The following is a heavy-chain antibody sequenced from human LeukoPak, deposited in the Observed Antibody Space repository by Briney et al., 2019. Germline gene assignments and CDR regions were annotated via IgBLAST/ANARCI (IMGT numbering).Heavy chain of an antibody. CDR3: ASFNVDTGFVDY. D-gene: IGHD5-18*01. V-gene: IGHV4-61*02. CDR2: IYTSGST. J-gene: IGHJ4*02. Sequence: SETLSLTCTVSGGSISSGSYYWSWIRQPAGKGLEWIGRIYTSGSTNYNPSLKSRVTISVDTSKNQFSLKLSSVTAADTAVDYCASFNVDTGFVDYWGQGTLVTVSS. CDR1: GGSISSGSYY.